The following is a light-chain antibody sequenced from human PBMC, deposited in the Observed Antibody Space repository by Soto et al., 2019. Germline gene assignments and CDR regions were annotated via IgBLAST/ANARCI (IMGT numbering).Light chain of an antibody. Sequence: QSVLTQPPSVSGAPGQRVTISCTGSSSNIGAGYDVHWYQQLPGTAPKLLIYTNTNRPSGVPDRFSGSKSGTSASLAITGLQDEDEADYYCQSYDSSLSGYVFGTGTKVTVL. CDR2: TNT. V-gene: IGLV1-40*01. CDR3: QSYDSSLSGYV. CDR1: SSNIGAGYD. J-gene: IGLJ1*01.